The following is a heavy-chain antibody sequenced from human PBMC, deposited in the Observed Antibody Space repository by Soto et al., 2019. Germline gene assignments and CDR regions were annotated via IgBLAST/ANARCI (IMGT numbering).Heavy chain of an antibody. V-gene: IGHV3-48*01. Sequence: GGSLRLSCAASGFTFSSYSMNWVRQAPGKGLEWVSYISSSSSTIYYADSVKGRFTISRDNAKNTLYLQMNSLRAEDTAVYYYARRCRVWYFDDWGQGTLVRVAS. D-gene: IGHD2-15*01. CDR3: ARRCRVWYFDD. J-gene: IGHJ4*02. CDR2: ISSSSSTI. CDR1: GFTFSSYS.